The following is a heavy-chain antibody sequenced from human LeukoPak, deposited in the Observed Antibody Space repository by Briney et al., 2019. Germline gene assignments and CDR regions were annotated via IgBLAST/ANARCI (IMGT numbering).Heavy chain of an antibody. D-gene: IGHD2-15*01. CDR1: GGSISSGSYY. J-gene: IGHJ3*02. CDR3: ARVVCSGGSCYSDDAFDI. V-gene: IGHV4-61*02. Sequence: PSQTLSLTCTVSGGSISSGSYYWSWIRQPAGKGLEWIGRIYTSGSTNYNPSLKSRVTISVDTSKNQFSLKLSSVTAADTAVYYCARVVCSGGSCYSDDAFDIWGQGTMVTVSS. CDR2: IYTSGST.